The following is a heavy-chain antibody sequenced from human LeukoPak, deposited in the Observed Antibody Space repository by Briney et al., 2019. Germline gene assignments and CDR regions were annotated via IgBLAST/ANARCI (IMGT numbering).Heavy chain of an antibody. CDR2: ISGSGGST. CDR1: GFTFSSYA. J-gene: IGHJ4*02. V-gene: IGHV3-23*01. Sequence: GGSLRLSCAASGFTFSSYAMSWVRQAPGKGLEWVSAISGSGGSTYYADSVKGRFSISRDNTKNSLFLRISSLRGEDSAVYYCAREPSQLWIDNWGQGTRVIVPS. D-gene: IGHD5-18*01. CDR3: AREPSQLWIDN.